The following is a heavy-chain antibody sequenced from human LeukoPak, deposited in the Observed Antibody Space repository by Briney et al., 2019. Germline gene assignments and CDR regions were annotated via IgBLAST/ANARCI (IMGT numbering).Heavy chain of an antibody. CDR3: ARDHYYDSSGYYSPFDY. Sequence: PGRSLRLSCAASGFTFSSYGMHWVRQAPGKGLEWVAVIWYDGSNKYYADSVKGRFTISRDNSKNTLYLQMNSLRSEDTAVYYCARDHYYDSSGYYSPFDYWGQGTLVTVSS. CDR1: GFTFSSYG. J-gene: IGHJ4*02. CDR2: IWYDGSNK. D-gene: IGHD3-22*01. V-gene: IGHV3-33*01.